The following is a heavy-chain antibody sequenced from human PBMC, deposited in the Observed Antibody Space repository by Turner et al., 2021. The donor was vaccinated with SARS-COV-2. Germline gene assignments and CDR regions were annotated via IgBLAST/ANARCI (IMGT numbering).Heavy chain of an antibody. CDR1: GYTLTELP. D-gene: IGHD5-12*01. V-gene: IGHV1-24*01. CDR3: ATCRDGYNWGAFHI. CDR2: FDPEDGET. Sequence: QLQRVQPGAEVKKPGASVMVSCKVSGYTLTELPMHWGRQAPGKGLEWMGGFDPEDGETIYAQKFQGRVTMTEDTSTDTAYMELSSLRSEDTAVYYCATCRDGYNWGAFHIWGQGTMVTVSS. J-gene: IGHJ3*02.